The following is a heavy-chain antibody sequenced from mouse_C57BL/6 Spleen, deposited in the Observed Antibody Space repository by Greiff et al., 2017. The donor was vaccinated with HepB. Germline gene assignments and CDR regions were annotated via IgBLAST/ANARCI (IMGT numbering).Heavy chain of an antibody. CDR2: IYPGSGST. CDR3: ARDYYGSSLY. CDR1: GYTFTSYW. Sequence: QVQLQQHGAELVKPGASVKMSCKASGYTFTSYWITWVKQRPGQGLEWIGDIYPGSGSTNYNEKFKSKATLTVDTASSTVYMPLSSLTSEDSAVYYCARDYYGSSLYWGQGTTLTVSS. J-gene: IGHJ2*01. D-gene: IGHD1-1*01. V-gene: IGHV1-55*01.